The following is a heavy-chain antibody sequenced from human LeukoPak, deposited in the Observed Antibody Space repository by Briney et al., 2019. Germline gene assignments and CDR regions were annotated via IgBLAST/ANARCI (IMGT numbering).Heavy chain of an antibody. J-gene: IGHJ4*02. CDR3: ARGWNSYGYSY. V-gene: IGHV3-21*01. Sequence: KTGGSLRLSCAASGFTFSSYSMNWVRQAPGKGLEWVSSISSSSSYIYYADSVKGRFTISRDNAKNSLYLQMNILRAEDTAVYYCARGWNSYGYSYWGQGTLVTVSS. CDR1: GFTFSSYS. CDR2: ISSSSSYI. D-gene: IGHD5-18*01.